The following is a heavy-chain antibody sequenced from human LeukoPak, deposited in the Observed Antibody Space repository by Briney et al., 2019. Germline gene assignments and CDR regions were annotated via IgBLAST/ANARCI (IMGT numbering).Heavy chain of an antibody. J-gene: IGHJ3*02. CDR3: ASPSSGSLDAFDI. CDR2: IRYDGSNK. V-gene: IGHV3-30*02. Sequence: PGGSLRLSCAASGFTFSSYGMHWVRQAPGKGLEWVAFIRYDGSNKYYADSVKGRFTISRDNSKNTLYLQMNSLRAEDTAVYYCASPSSGSLDAFDIWGQGTMVTVSS. D-gene: IGHD1-26*01. CDR1: GFTFSSYG.